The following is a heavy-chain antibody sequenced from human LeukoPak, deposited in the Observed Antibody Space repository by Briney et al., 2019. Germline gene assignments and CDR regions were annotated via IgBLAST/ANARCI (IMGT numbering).Heavy chain of an antibody. Sequence: GASVKVSCKASGGTFSSYAISWVRQAPGQGLEWMGGINPDSGGTNYAQKFQGWVTLTRDTSISTAYMELTSLKSDDTAVYYCARDQYYNSGSPALRYWGQGTLVTVSS. D-gene: IGHD3-10*01. CDR1: GGTFSSYA. CDR2: INPDSGGT. CDR3: ARDQYYNSGSPALRY. V-gene: IGHV1-2*04. J-gene: IGHJ4*02.